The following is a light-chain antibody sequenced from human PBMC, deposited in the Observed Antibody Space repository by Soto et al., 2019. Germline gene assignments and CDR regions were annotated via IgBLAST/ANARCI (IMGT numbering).Light chain of an antibody. CDR3: GAWDSSLRAVYV. Sequence: QSVLTQPPSVSAAPGQKVTISCSGSSSNIGKNYVSWYQQLPGTAPKLLIYENNKRPSGIPNRFSGSKSGTSATLGITRLQTGDEAEYYCGAWDSSLRAVYVFGTGNKVTVL. J-gene: IGLJ1*01. V-gene: IGLV1-51*02. CDR2: ENN. CDR1: SSNIGKNY.